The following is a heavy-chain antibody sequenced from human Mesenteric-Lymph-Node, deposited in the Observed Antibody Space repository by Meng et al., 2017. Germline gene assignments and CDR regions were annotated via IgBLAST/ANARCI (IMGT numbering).Heavy chain of an antibody. V-gene: IGHV3-30*04. D-gene: IGHD3-22*01. CDR2: ISYDGSNK. Sequence: GESLKISCAASGFTFSSYAMHWVRQAPGKGLEWVAVISYDGSNKYYADSVKGRFTISRDNSKNTLYLQMNSLRAEDTALYYCAKSLERDYYDSSGMVDYWGQGTLVTVSS. CDR3: AKSLERDYYDSSGMVDY. J-gene: IGHJ4*02. CDR1: GFTFSSYA.